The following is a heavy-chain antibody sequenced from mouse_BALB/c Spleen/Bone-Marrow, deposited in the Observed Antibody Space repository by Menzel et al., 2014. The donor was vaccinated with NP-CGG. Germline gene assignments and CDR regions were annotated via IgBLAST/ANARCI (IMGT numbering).Heavy chain of an antibody. Sequence: VQLKESGGGLVQPGGSLKLSCATSGFTFSDYYMYWVRQTPEKRLEWVAYISNGGGSTYYPDTVKGRFTISRDNATNTLSLQMSRLKSEDTSMYYCARHLYGNYGAMDYWGQGTSVTVSS. J-gene: IGHJ4*01. CDR2: ISNGGGST. CDR1: GFTFSDYY. D-gene: IGHD2-1*01. CDR3: ARHLYGNYGAMDY. V-gene: IGHV5-12*02.